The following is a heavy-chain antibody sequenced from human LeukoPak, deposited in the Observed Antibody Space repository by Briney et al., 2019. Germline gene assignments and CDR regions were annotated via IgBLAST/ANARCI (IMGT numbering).Heavy chain of an antibody. V-gene: IGHV3-33*01. J-gene: IGHJ5*02. D-gene: IGHD1-1*01. CDR3: VRDSPHWTLDL. CDR1: GFSIRNYA. Sequence: SGGSLRLSCAASGFSIRNYAMHWVRQASGKGPEWVSIIWSNGYTTYYADSVEGRFTISRDTSKNTLYLQMDSLTAEDTAVYYCVRDSPHWTLDLWGQGTLVTVSS. CDR2: IWSNGYTT.